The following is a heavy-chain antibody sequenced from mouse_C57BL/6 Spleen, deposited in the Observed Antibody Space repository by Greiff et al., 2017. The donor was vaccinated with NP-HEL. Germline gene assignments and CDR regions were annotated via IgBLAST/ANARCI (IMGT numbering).Heavy chain of an antibody. D-gene: IGHD1-1*01. CDR1: GYTFTDYY. CDR2: INPNNGGT. Sequence: EVQVQQSGPELVKPGASVKISCKASGYTFTDYYMNWVKQSHGKSLEWIGDINPNNGGTSYNQKFKGKATLTVDKSSSTAYMELRSLTSEDSAVYYCARPGYGSSYWYFDVWGTGTTVTVSS. J-gene: IGHJ1*03. V-gene: IGHV1-26*01. CDR3: ARPGYGSSYWYFDV.